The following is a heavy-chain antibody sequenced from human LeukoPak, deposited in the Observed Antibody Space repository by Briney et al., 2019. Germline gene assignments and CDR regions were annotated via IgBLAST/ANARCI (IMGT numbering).Heavy chain of an antibody. V-gene: IGHV1-18*01. CDR1: GYTFTSYG. J-gene: IGHJ4*02. CDR3: ARDVDDIVVVPAVDY. D-gene: IGHD2-2*01. Sequence: ASVKVSCKASGYTFTSYGTSWVRQAPGQGLEWMGWISAYSGNTNYAQKLQGRVTMTTDTSTSTAYMELRSLRSDDTAVYYCARDVDDIVVVPAVDYWGQGTLVTVSS. CDR2: ISAYSGNT.